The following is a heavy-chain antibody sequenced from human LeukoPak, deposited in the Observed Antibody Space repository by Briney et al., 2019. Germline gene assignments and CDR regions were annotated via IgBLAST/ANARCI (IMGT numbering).Heavy chain of an antibody. J-gene: IGHJ6*03. D-gene: IGHD2-15*01. CDR1: GIIFSNYW. Sequence: GGSLRLSCAASGIIFSNYWMHWVRQAPGKGLVWVSRINRDGSSTSYADSVKGRFTISRDNSKNTLYLQMNSLRAEDTAVYYCARVYCSGGSCPRNYYYYYMDVWGKGTTVTVSS. CDR3: ARVYCSGGSCPRNYYYYYMDV. CDR2: INRDGSST. V-gene: IGHV3-74*01.